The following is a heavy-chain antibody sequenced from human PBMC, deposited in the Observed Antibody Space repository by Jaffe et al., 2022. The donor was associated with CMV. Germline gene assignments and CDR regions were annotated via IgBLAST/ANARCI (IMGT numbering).Heavy chain of an antibody. CDR2: INHSGST. CDR3: ARGEYSYGCFDY. Sequence: QVQLQQWGAGLLKPSETLSLTCAVYGGSFSGYYWSWIRQPPGKGLEWIGEINHSGSTNYNPSLKSRVTISVDTSKNQFSLKLSSVTAADTAVYYCARGEYSYGCFDYWGQGTLVTVSS. CDR1: GGSFSGYY. D-gene: IGHD5-18*01. J-gene: IGHJ4*02. V-gene: IGHV4-34*01.